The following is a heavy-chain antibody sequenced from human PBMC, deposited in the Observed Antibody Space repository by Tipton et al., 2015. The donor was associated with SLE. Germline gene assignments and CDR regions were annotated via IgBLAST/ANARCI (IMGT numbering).Heavy chain of an antibody. J-gene: IGHJ4*02. Sequence: TLSLTCTVSGGSISSHYWSWIRQPPGKGLECIGYIYYSGSTYYNPSLKSRVTISVDTSKNQFSLKLSSVTAADTAVYYCARGYDSSGSPLDYWGQGTLVTVSS. D-gene: IGHD3-22*01. CDR1: GGSISSHY. CDR2: IYYSGST. V-gene: IGHV4-59*08. CDR3: ARGYDSSGSPLDY.